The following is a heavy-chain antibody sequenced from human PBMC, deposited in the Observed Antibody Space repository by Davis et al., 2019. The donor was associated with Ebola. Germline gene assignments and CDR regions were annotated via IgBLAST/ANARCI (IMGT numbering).Heavy chain of an antibody. Sequence: SETLSLTCTVSGGSISSSSYYWGWIRQPPGKGLEWIGEINHSRSTNYNPSLKSRVTISVDTSKNQFSLKLSSVTAADTAVYYCAREAYSSGWNAFDIWGQGTMVTVSS. J-gene: IGHJ3*02. CDR3: AREAYSSGWNAFDI. V-gene: IGHV4-39*07. CDR1: GGSISSSSYY. CDR2: INHSRST. D-gene: IGHD6-19*01.